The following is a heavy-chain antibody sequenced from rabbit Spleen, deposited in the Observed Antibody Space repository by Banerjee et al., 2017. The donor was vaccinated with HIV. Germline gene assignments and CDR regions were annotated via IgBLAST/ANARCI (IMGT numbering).Heavy chain of an antibody. D-gene: IGHD1-1*01. CDR2: IAAGSSGYT. Sequence: QSLEESGGGLVKPGASLTLTCTASGLDFSYNSYMCWVRQAPGKGLEWIACIAAGSSGYTYYASWAKGRFTISKTSSTTVTLQMTRLTAADTATYFCARDTSSSFSSYGMDLWGQGTIVTVS. CDR3: ARDTSSSFSSYGMDL. CDR1: GLDFSYNSY. J-gene: IGHJ6*01. V-gene: IGHV1S40*01.